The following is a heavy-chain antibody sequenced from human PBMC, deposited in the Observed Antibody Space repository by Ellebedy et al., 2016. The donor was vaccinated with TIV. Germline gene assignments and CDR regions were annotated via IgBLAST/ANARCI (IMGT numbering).Heavy chain of an antibody. Sequence: MPGGSLRLSCAVYGGSFSGYYWSWIRQPPGKGLEWIGEINHSGSTNYNPSLKSRVTISVDTSKNQFSLKLSSVTAADTAVYYCARGYGDYPDYWGQGTLVTVSS. V-gene: IGHV4-34*01. D-gene: IGHD3-10*01. CDR2: INHSGST. CDR1: GGSFSGYY. J-gene: IGHJ4*02. CDR3: ARGYGDYPDY.